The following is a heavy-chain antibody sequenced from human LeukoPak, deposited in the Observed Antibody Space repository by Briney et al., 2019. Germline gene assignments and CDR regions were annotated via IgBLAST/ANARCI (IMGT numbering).Heavy chain of an antibody. CDR3: ARTPIYYYDSSGYYN. CDR1: AGSISNYY. J-gene: IGHJ4*02. CDR2: ISSRGST. V-gene: IGHV4-4*07. D-gene: IGHD3-22*01. Sequence: SETLSLTCTVSAGSISNYYWSWIRQPAGKGLEWIGRISSRGSTNYNPSLKSRVTTSIDTSKNQFSLKLSSVTAADTAVYYCARTPIYYYDSSGYYNWGQGTLVTVSS.